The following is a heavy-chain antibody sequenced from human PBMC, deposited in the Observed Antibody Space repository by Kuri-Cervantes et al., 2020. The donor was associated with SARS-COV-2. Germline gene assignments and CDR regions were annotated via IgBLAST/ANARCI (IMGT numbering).Heavy chain of an antibody. V-gene: IGHV3-48*04. D-gene: IGHD3-22*01. CDR2: ISSSGSTI. CDR1: GFTFSSYS. J-gene: IGHJ4*02. Sequence: GESLKISCAASGFTFSSYSMNWVRQAPGKGLEWVSYISSSGSTIYYADSVKGRFTISRDNAKNSLYLQMNSLRAEDTAVYYCARAGDITMIVEYYFDYWGQGTLVT. CDR3: ARAGDITMIVEYYFDY.